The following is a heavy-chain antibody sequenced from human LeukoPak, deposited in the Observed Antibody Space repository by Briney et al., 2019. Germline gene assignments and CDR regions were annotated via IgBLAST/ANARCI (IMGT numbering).Heavy chain of an antibody. D-gene: IGHD5-24*01. CDR2: IYYSGST. CDR1: GGSISSSSYY. CDR3: ARLGGEMATPNYYFDY. J-gene: IGHJ4*02. Sequence: SETLSLTCTVSGGSISSSSYYWGWIRQPPGKGLEWIGSIYYSGSTYYNPSLKSRVTISVDTSKNQFSLKLSSVTAADTAVYYCARLGGEMATPNYYFDYWGQGTLVTVSS. V-gene: IGHV4-39*01.